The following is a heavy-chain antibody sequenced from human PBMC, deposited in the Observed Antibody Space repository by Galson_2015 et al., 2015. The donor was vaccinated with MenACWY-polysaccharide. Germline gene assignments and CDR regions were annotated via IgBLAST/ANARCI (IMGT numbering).Heavy chain of an antibody. V-gene: IGHV3-30-3*01. CDR3: ANLDCSSASCLSGYYGLDV. Sequence: SCKASGFTFSSYAIHWVRQAPGKGLEWVAVISYDASNKYYRDSVKGRVTLSRDNSKNTLYLQMNSLTAEDTAIYYCANLDCSSASCLSGYYGLDVWGQGTTVTVSS. J-gene: IGHJ6*02. CDR1: GFTFSSYA. CDR2: ISYDASNK. D-gene: IGHD2-2*01.